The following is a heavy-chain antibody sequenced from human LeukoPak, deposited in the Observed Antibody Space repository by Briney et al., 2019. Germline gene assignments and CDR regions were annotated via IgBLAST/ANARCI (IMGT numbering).Heavy chain of an antibody. CDR1: GFTFSSYG. J-gene: IGHJ4*02. D-gene: IGHD1-26*01. CDR3: ARAGFRVGATSDPPDY. Sequence: GGSLRLSCAASGFTFSSYGMSWIRQAPGKGLEWVSYISSSGSTIYYADSVKGRFTISRDNAKNSLYLQMNSLRAEDTAVYYCARAGFRVGATSDPPDYWGQGTLVTVSS. CDR2: ISSSGSTI. V-gene: IGHV3-48*04.